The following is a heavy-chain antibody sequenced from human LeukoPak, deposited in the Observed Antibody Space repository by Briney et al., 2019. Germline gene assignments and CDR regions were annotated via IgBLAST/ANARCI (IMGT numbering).Heavy chain of an antibody. Sequence: QPGGSLRLSCAASGFTFDDYAMHWVRQAPGKGLEWVSLISWDGGGTYYADTVKGRFTISRDNSINSLYLQMNSLRAEDTALYYCAKDMAAYYYASGNIDYWGQGTLVTVSS. J-gene: IGHJ4*02. CDR2: ISWDGGGT. V-gene: IGHV3-43D*03. CDR1: GFTFDDYA. D-gene: IGHD3-10*01. CDR3: AKDMAAYYYASGNIDY.